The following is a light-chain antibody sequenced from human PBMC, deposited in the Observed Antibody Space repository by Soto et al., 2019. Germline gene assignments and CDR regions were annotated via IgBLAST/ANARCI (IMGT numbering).Light chain of an antibody. J-gene: IGKJ1*01. Sequence: DIVMTQSPATLSVSLGERATISCRASQSVSSNLAWYQQKPGQAPRLLIYGASTMATGIPARFSGSGSGTEFTLTISSLQSEDFAVYYCQQYNNWPPWTFGQGTKVEIK. CDR3: QQYNNWPPWT. CDR2: GAS. V-gene: IGKV3-15*01. CDR1: QSVSSN.